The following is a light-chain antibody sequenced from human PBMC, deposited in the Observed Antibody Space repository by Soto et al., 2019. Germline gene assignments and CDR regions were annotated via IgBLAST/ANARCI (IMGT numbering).Light chain of an antibody. CDR2: GAS. V-gene: IGKV3-15*01. CDR3: QQYDKWPRT. CDR1: QSVSTN. Sequence: EIVMTQSPATLSESPGERATLSCRASQSVSTNLVWYQQKPGQAPRLLIYGASTRATGFPARFSGSGSGTDFTLTISSLQSEDFAVYYCQQYDKWPRTFGQGTKV. J-gene: IGKJ1*01.